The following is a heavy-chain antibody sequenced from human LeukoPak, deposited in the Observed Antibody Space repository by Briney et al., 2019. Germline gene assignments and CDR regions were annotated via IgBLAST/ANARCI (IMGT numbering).Heavy chain of an antibody. V-gene: IGHV4-39*01. J-gene: IGHJ4*02. D-gene: IGHD5-18*01. CDR3: ARQGYSYGWVFLDY. CDR1: GGSISSSSYY. CDR2: IYYSGST. Sequence: SETLSLTCTVSGGSISSSSYYWGWIRQPPGKGLEWIGSIYYSGSTYYNPSLKSRVTISVDTSKNQFSLKLSSVTAADTAVYYCARQGYSYGWVFLDYWGQGTLVTVSS.